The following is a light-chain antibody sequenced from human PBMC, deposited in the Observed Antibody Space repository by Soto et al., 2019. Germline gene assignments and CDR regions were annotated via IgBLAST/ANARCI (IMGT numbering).Light chain of an antibody. CDR2: AAS. J-gene: IGKJ5*01. CDR1: QSISNY. V-gene: IGKV1-39*01. CDR3: QQNYSTPIT. Sequence: EIPMTQSPSSLSASVGDRVTITCGASQSISNYLNWYQHRPGKAPNLLIYAASSLQSGVPSRFSGSGSGTDGTLTITSLQKEDASTYCCQQNYSTPITIGQGTRLGIK.